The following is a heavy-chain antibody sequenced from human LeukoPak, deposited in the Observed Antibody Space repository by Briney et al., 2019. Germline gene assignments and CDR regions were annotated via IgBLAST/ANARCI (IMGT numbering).Heavy chain of an antibody. CDR2: IYYGGGT. CDR1: GGSIGSYF. D-gene: IGHD4-17*01. J-gene: IGHJ5*01. CDR3: ARERGDYDSDNWFDF. V-gene: IGHV4-59*01. Sequence: PSETLSLTCIVSGGSIGSYFWSWIRQPPGKGLEWIGYIYYGGGTNYNPSFESRITISVDTSKNRISLNLTSVTASDTAIYYCARERGDYDSDNWFDFWGQGTLVTVSS.